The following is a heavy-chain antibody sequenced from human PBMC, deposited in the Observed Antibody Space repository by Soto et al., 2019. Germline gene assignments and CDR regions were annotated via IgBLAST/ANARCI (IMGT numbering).Heavy chain of an antibody. CDR3: ARDSNYVGAFDI. CDR2: ISGSGGST. V-gene: IGHV3-23*01. J-gene: IGHJ3*02. Sequence: GGSLRLSCAASGFTFSSYAMSWVRQAPGKGLEWVSAISGSGGSTYYADSVKGRFTISRDNSKNTLYLQMNSLRAEVTALYYCARDSNYVGAFDIWGQGTMVTVSS. D-gene: IGHD4-4*01. CDR1: GFTFSSYA.